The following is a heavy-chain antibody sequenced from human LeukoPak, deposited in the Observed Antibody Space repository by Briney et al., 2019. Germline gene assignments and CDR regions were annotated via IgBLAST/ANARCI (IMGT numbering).Heavy chain of an antibody. D-gene: IGHD3-3*01. J-gene: IGHJ4*02. CDR2: ISGSGSST. CDR1: GFTFSSYA. V-gene: IGHV3-23*01. Sequence: PGGSLRLSCAASGFTFSSYAMSWVRQAPGKGLEWLSSISGSGSSTYYADSVKGRFTISRDNAKNSLYLQMNSLRAEDTAVYYCARDPAFTSDDFWSGYYHYWGQGTLVTVSS. CDR3: ARDPAFTSDDFWSGYYHY.